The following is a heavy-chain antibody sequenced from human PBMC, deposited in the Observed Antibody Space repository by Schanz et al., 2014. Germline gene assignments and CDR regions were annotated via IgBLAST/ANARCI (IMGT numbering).Heavy chain of an antibody. CDR2: IDYRGKP. Sequence: QVQLQESGPGLVKPSQTLSLTCSVSGGSISSGGYFWTWIRQHPGKGLEWIGHIDYRGKPSYNESLKSRLTISLHASENQFSLQLTSVTAADTAVYYCARDRGTGDLPILRPAYGMDVWGQGTTVTVSS. CDR3: ARDRGTGDLPILRPAYGMDV. V-gene: IGHV4-31*03. D-gene: IGHD7-27*01. J-gene: IGHJ6*02. CDR1: GGSISSGGYF.